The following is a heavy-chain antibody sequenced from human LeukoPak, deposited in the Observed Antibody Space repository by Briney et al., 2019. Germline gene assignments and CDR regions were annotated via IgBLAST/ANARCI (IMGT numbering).Heavy chain of an antibody. CDR3: GRGGRYSSGWYPFGY. D-gene: IGHD6-19*01. V-gene: IGHV4-59*01. CDR1: GVTICGYY. CDR2: IYYSRTT. Sequence: SSETLSLTCTVSGVTICGYYWSWLRQPPGKGLEWMRYIYYSRTTNYNTSLKSRVTISVDTSKNQFSLKLSSVTAADTAVYYCGRGGRYSSGWYPFGYWGQGTPVTVSS. J-gene: IGHJ4*02.